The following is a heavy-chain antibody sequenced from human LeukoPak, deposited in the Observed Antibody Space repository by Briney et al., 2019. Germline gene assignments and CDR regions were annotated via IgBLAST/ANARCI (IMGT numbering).Heavy chain of an antibody. D-gene: IGHD6-19*01. Sequence: GESLKISCKGSGSSFTSFWIGWVRQLPGKALEWMGINYPGDSEARYSPSFQGQVTISVDKSINTAYLQWSSLKASDTAMYYCARCKAVAGTINAFDFWGQGTMVTVSS. V-gene: IGHV5-51*01. CDR2: NYPGDSEA. J-gene: IGHJ3*01. CDR3: ARCKAVAGTINAFDF. CDR1: GSSFTSFW.